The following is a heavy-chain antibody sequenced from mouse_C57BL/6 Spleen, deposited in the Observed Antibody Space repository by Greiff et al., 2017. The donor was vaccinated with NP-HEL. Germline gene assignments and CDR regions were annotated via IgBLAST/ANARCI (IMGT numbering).Heavy chain of an antibody. J-gene: IGHJ4*01. CDR3: ARSGPYDFYYAMDY. CDR2: IYPGDGDT. D-gene: IGHD2-4*01. V-gene: IGHV1-82*01. Sequence: VQLQQSGPELVKPGASVKISCKASGYAFSSSWMNWVKQRPGKGLEWIGRIYPGDGDTNYNGKFKGKATLTADKSSSTAYMQLSSLTSEDSAVYFCARSGPYDFYYAMDYWGQGTSVTVSS. CDR1: GYAFSSSW.